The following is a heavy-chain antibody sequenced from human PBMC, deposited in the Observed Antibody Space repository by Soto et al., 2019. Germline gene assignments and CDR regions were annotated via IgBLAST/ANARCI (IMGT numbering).Heavy chain of an antibody. V-gene: IGHV1-69*02. CDR3: AKDILTGYYSYYFDY. Sequence: QVQLVHSGAEVKKPGSSVKVSCKASGGTFSSYTISWVRQAPGQGLEWMGRIIPILGIANYAQKFQGRVTNTADKSTSTAYMELSRLRSEDTAVYYWAKDILTGYYSYYFDYWGQGTLVTVSS. CDR2: IIPILGIA. CDR1: GGTFSSYT. J-gene: IGHJ4*02. D-gene: IGHD3-9*01.